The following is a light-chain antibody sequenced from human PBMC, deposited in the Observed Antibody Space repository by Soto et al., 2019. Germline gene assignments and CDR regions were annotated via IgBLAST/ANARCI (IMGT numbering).Light chain of an antibody. J-gene: IGKJ2*01. CDR2: GAS. V-gene: IGKV3-20*01. Sequence: EIVLTQSPGTLSLSPGERATLSCRASQSVSNSFIVWYQQKPGQAPRLLIYGASSRATGIPDRFSGSGSGTDFTLTISRLEPEDFAVYYCQQYGSLPPTFGQGTNLEIK. CDR1: QSVSNSF. CDR3: QQYGSLPPT.